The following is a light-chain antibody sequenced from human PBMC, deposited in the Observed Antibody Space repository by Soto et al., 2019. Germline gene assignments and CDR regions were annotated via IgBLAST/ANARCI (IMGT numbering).Light chain of an antibody. J-gene: IGKJ4*01. Sequence: EVVLTQSPGTLSLSPGEIATLSCRASQSVTSSYLAWYQQKPGQAPRHLIYGASSRATGIPDRFSGSGSGTDFNLTISRLEPEDFAVYYCQQYDSSLGLHFGGGTKVEIK. CDR3: QQYDSSLGLH. V-gene: IGKV3-20*01. CDR2: GAS. CDR1: QSVTSSY.